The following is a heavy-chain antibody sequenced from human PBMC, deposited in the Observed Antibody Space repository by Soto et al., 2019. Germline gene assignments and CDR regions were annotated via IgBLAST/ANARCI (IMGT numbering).Heavy chain of an antibody. D-gene: IGHD3-16*02. CDR1: GGSISDYQ. CDR3: ASMRGFVEISPYFDF. Sequence: QVQLQESGPGLVKPSETLSLPCSISGGSISDYQWSWIRQPPGKGLEWIGYIYYSGRTNYYPSLNKRVAISLATSTKQFSLRLRSVSAAATAVYYWASMRGFVEISPYFDFGDQGALVTVSS. CDR2: IYYSGRT. J-gene: IGHJ4*02. V-gene: IGHV4-59*01.